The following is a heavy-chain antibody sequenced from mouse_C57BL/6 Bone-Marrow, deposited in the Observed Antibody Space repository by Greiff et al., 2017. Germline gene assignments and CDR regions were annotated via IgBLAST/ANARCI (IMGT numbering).Heavy chain of an antibody. CDR2: IYPGDGDT. V-gene: IGHV1-82*01. D-gene: IGHD2-1*01. CDR3: ARYAVTP. J-gene: IGHJ4*01. Sequence: VKLMESGPELVKPGASVKISCKASGYAFSSSWMNWVKQRPGKGLEWIGRIYPGDGDTNYNGKFKGKATLTADKSSSTAYMPLSSLTSEDSAVYFCARYAVTPWGQGTSVTVSS. CDR1: GYAFSSSW.